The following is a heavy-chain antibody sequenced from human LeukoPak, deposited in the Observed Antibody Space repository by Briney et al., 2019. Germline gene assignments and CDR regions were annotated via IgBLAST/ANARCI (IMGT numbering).Heavy chain of an antibody. CDR3: AKDASGSYEAQTFDDENYFDY. CDR1: GFAFSDYY. J-gene: IGHJ4*02. D-gene: IGHD1-26*01. Sequence: GGSLRLSCAASGFAFSDYYMSWIRQAPGKGLEWVSYISSSGSTIYYADSVKGRFTISRDNAKNTLYLQMSRLRPEDTAVYFCAKDASGSYEAQTFDDENYFDYWGQGTLVTVSS. V-gene: IGHV3-11*04. CDR2: ISSSGSTI.